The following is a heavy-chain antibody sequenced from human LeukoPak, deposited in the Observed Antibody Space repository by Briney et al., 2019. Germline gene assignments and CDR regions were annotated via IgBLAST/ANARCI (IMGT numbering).Heavy chain of an antibody. J-gene: IGHJ4*02. CDR1: GFTFRSYW. Sequence: GGSLRLSCAASGFTFRSYWMHWVRQAPGKGLVWVSRINSDGSSTKYADSVKGRFTMSRDNAKNTLYLQMNRLRAEDTAVYYCARAPMVRANVVDYWGQGTLVTVSS. D-gene: IGHD4/OR15-4a*01. CDR2: INSDGSST. CDR3: ARAPMVRANVVDY. V-gene: IGHV3-74*03.